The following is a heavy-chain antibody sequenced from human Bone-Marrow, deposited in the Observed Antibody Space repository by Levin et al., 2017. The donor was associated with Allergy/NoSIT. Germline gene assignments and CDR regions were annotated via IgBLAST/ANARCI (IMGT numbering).Heavy chain of an antibody. V-gene: IGHV1-69*13. CDR3: ASTVLEWLSLPYYYYYMDV. D-gene: IGHD3-3*01. J-gene: IGHJ6*03. CDR2: IIPIFGTA. CDR1: GGTFSSYA. Sequence: GASVKVSCKASGGTFSSYAISWVRQAPGQGLEWMGGIIPIFGTANYAQKFQGRVTITADESTSTAYMELSSLRSEDTAVYYCASTVLEWLSLPYYYYYMDVWGKGTTVTVSS.